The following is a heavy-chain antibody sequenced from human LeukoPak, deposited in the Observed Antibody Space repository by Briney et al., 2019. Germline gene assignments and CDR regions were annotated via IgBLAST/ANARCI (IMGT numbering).Heavy chain of an antibody. Sequence: PSETLSLTCTVSGVSISSDYWTWIRQPPGKGLEWIGYIHHSGSTKYNPSLKSRVTISVDTSKNQFSLNLRSVTAADTAVYYCAKKGRTYTDYGGYYDYMDVWGKGTTVTVS. CDR2: IHHSGST. D-gene: IGHD4-17*01. CDR3: AKKGRTYTDYGGYYDYMDV. J-gene: IGHJ6*03. V-gene: IGHV4-59*08. CDR1: GVSISSDY.